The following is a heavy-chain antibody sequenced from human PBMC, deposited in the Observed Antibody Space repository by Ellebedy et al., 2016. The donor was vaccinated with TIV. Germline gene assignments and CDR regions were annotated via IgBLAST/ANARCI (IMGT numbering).Heavy chain of an antibody. D-gene: IGHD3-10*01. CDR1: GYSFTNYW. J-gene: IGHJ6*02. CDR3: ARRMVRGWIRYAMDV. V-gene: IGHV5-51*01. CDR2: IYPGDSDT. Sequence: GESLKISCQASGYSFTNYWIGWVRQMPGKGLEWMGIIYPGDSDTRYSPSFEGQVTISVDKSISTAYLQWNSLKALDTATYYCARRMVRGWIRYAMDVWGQGTTVTVSS.